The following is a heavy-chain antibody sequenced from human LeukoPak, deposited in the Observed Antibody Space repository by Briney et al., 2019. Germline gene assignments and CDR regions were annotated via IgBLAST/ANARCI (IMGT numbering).Heavy chain of an antibody. V-gene: IGHV1-2*02. CDR1: GYSFTGYY. Sequence: ASVKVSCKASGYSFTGYYMHWVRQAAGQGLEGMGWINHNSGAKDYEQKFQGRVNMTRDTSISTAYMELSSLSSDDTAVYYCARPPVGWTNFDYWGQGALVTVSS. J-gene: IGHJ4*02. D-gene: IGHD1-26*01. CDR3: ARPPVGWTNFDY. CDR2: INHNSGAK.